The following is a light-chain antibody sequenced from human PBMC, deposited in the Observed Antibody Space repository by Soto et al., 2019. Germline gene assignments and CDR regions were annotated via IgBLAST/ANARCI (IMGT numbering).Light chain of an antibody. J-gene: IGKJ2*02. CDR1: QSVLYSSNNKNY. V-gene: IGKV4-1*01. CDR2: WAS. Sequence: DIVMTQSPDSLAVPLGERATINCKSSQSVLYSSNNKNYLAWYQQKPGQPPKLLIYWASTRESGVPDRFSGSGSGTDFTLTISSLQAEDVAVYYCQQYYSTLSWTFGQGTKLEIK. CDR3: QQYYSTLSWT.